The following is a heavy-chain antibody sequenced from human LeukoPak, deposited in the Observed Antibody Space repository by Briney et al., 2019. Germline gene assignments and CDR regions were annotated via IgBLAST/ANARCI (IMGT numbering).Heavy chain of an antibody. CDR3: ARTYCSSTSCHYYFDY. J-gene: IGHJ4*02. CDR2: ISSSSSYI. CDR1: EFTFSSYS. Sequence: GGSLRLSCAASEFTFSSYSMNWVRQAPGKGLEWVSSISSSSSYIYYADSVKGRFTISRDNAKNSLYLQMNSLRAEDTAVYYCARTYCSSTSCHYYFDYWGQGTPVTVSS. V-gene: IGHV3-21*01. D-gene: IGHD2-2*01.